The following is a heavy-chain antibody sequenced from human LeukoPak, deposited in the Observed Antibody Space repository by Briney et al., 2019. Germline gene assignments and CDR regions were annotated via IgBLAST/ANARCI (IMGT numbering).Heavy chain of an antibody. CDR2: ISADGGTT. V-gene: IGHV3-23*01. D-gene: IGHD6-19*01. CDR3: AKPEPSGWFVFDY. Sequence: GGSLRLSCAASGFTFDEYALHWVRQAPGKGLECVSLISADGGTTYYADSVKGRFTISRDNSRNTLYLQMNSLRAEDTAVYYCAKPEPSGWFVFDYWGQGTLVTVSS. CDR1: GFTFDEYA. J-gene: IGHJ4*02.